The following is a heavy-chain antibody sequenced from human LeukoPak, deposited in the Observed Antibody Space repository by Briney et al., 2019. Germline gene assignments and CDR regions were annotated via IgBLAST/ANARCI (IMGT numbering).Heavy chain of an antibody. Sequence: ASVKVSCKASRYTFTSYDINWVRQATGQGLEWMGWMNPNSGNTGYAQKFQGRVTITRNTSISTAYMELSSLRSEDTAVYYCARGGSSSFNWFDPWGQGTLVTVSS. J-gene: IGHJ5*02. D-gene: IGHD6-13*01. CDR1: RYTFTSYD. CDR3: ARGGSSSFNWFDP. V-gene: IGHV1-8*03. CDR2: MNPNSGNT.